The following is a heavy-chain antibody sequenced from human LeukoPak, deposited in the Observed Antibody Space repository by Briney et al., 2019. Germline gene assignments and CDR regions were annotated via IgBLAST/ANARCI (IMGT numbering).Heavy chain of an antibody. CDR1: GDAITGSSYY. J-gene: IGHJ4*02. D-gene: IGHD3-22*01. V-gene: IGHV4-39*01. CDR3: ARQYFDRTGYYYFDY. CDR2: MYYSGNT. Sequence: SETLSLTCTVSGDAITGSSYYWGWIRQSPGKGLEWIGSMYYSGNTYSNPSLESRVTMSADASKNQFSLKLNSVSVADTAVYYCARQYFDRTGYYYFDYWGQGTLVIVSS.